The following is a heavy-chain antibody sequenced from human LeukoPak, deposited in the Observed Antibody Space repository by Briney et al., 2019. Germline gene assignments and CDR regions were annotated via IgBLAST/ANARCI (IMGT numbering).Heavy chain of an antibody. D-gene: IGHD4-17*01. V-gene: IGHV3-23*01. CDR3: AKQYFGVNYFDY. CDR2: ISGSGGTT. CDR1: GFTFSSCA. Sequence: GGSLRLSCAAPGFTFSSCAMSWVRQAPGKGLEWVSEISGSGGTTYYADPVKGRFTISRDNSKNTLYLQMNDLRAEDTAIYYCAKQYFGVNYFDYWGQGTLVTVSS. J-gene: IGHJ4*02.